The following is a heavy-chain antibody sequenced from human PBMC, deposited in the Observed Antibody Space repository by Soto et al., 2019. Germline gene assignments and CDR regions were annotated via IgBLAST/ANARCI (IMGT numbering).Heavy chain of an antibody. V-gene: IGHV3-23*01. D-gene: IGHD2-2*01. CDR2: ISGSGGST. CDR3: VHLPGRGYCRSITCYLFDF. J-gene: IGHJ4*02. CDR1: GFTFSSYA. Sequence: PGGSLRLSCAASGFTFSSYAMSWVRQAPGKGLEWVSAISGSGGSTYYADSVRSRLTITKDTSKNQVVLTMTNMDPVDTGIYYCVHLPGRGYCRSITCYLFDFWGQGTLVTVSS.